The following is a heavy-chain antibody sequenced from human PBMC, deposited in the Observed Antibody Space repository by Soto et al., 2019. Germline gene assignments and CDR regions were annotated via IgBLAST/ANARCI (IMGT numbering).Heavy chain of an antibody. CDR3: AKGITGTTSPLDY. Sequence: GGSLRLSCAASGFTFSSYGMHWVRQAPGKGLEWVAVISYDGSNKYYADSVKGRFTISRDNSKNTLYLQMNSLRAEDTAVYYCAKGITGTTSPLDYWGQGTLVTVSS. D-gene: IGHD1-7*01. CDR1: GFTFSSYG. CDR2: ISYDGSNK. V-gene: IGHV3-30*18. J-gene: IGHJ4*02.